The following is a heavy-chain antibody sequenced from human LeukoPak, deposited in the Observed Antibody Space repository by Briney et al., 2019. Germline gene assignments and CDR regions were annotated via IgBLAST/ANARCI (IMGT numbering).Heavy chain of an antibody. CDR1: GYTFTGYG. D-gene: IGHD6-13*01. Sequence: ASVKVSCKASGYTFTGYGISWERQAPGQGLEWMGWISAYNGNTNYAQKLQGRVTMTTDTSTSTAYMELRSLRSDDTAVYYCARGIAAARRPYYFDYWGQGTLVTVSS. CDR2: ISAYNGNT. V-gene: IGHV1-18*01. CDR3: ARGIAAARRPYYFDY. J-gene: IGHJ4*02.